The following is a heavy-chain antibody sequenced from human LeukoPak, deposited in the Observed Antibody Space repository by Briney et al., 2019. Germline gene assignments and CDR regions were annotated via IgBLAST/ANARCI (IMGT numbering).Heavy chain of an antibody. Sequence: ASVKVSCKASGYTFTSYGISWVRQAPGQGLEWMGWISAYNGNTNYAQKLQGRVTMTTDTSTSTAYMELRSLRSDDTAVYYCARYYYGSGSYTHYYYYMDVWGKGTTVTISS. D-gene: IGHD3-10*01. CDR1: GYTFTSYG. CDR2: ISAYNGNT. J-gene: IGHJ6*03. CDR3: ARYYYGSGSYTHYYYYMDV. V-gene: IGHV1-18*01.